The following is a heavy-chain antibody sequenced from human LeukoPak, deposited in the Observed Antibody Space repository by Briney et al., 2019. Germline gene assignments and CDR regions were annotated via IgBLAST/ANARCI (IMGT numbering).Heavy chain of an antibody. J-gene: IGHJ4*02. CDR1: GGSISSGGYY. D-gene: IGHD3-10*02. CDR2: IYYSGST. CDR3: ARDSRRDVRGFDY. Sequence: PSETLSLTCTVSGGSISSGGYYWSWIRQHPGKGLEWIGYIYYSGSTYYIPSLKSRLTISVDTSKNQFSLKLTSVTAADTAVYYCARDSRRDVRGFDYWGQGTLVTVSS. V-gene: IGHV4-31*03.